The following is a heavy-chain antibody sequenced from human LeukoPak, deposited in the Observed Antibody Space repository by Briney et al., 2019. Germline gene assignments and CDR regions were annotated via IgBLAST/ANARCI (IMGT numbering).Heavy chain of an antibody. D-gene: IGHD3-22*01. CDR3: TTDSWVLDSSQSQH. V-gene: IGHV3-15*01. CDR2: IKSKTDGGTT. CDR1: GFTFSDYY. J-gene: IGHJ1*01. Sequence: PGGSLRLSCAASGFTFSDYYMSWIRQAPGKGLEWVGRIKSKTDGGTTDYAAPVKGRFTISRDDSKNTLYLQMNSLKTEDTAVYYCTTDSWVLDSSQSQHWGQGTLVTVSS.